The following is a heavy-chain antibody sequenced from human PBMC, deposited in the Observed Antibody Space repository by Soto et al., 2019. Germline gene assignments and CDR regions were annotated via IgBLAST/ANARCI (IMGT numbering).Heavy chain of an antibody. CDR2: INPNSVGT. CDR1: GYTFTGYY. D-gene: IGHD3-3*01. V-gene: IGHV1-2*04. Sequence: QVQLVQSGAEVKKPGASVKVSCKASGYTFTGYYMHWVRQAPGQGLEWMGWINPNSVGTNDAQKFQGWVTMTRATAISTAYMELSRMRSEDTAVYYCARGLTIFGGVTLPFDPWGQGTLVTVSS. J-gene: IGHJ5*02. CDR3: ARGLTIFGGVTLPFDP.